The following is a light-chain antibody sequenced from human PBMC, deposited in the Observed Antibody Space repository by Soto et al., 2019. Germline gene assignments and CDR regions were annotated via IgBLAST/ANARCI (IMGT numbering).Light chain of an antibody. CDR2: GAS. Sequence: VLPQSPDTLSLSPGDRATLSCRASQSVSSNFLAWYQQQPGHPPLLLIDGASSRAAGIPVWVSSSASGTESTLTSSRLLPDDSAVYYCQQYHDSTMNTFGQGTKLQIK. J-gene: IGKJ2*01. V-gene: IGKV3-20*01. CDR3: QQYHDSTMNT. CDR1: QSVSSNF.